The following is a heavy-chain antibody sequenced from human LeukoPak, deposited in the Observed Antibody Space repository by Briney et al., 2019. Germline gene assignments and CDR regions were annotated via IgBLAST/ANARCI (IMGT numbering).Heavy chain of an antibody. D-gene: IGHD6-13*01. J-gene: IGHJ4*02. Sequence: SETLSLTCTVSGDSFTSVTDYWAWIRQPPGKGLEWIASGDYSGGTYYNPSLKSRVTISVDTSKNQFSLKLSSVTAADTAVYYCARAAAGLIIDYWGQGTLVTVSS. V-gene: IGHV4-39*07. CDR1: GDSFTSVTDY. CDR3: ARAAAGLIIDY. CDR2: GDYSGGT.